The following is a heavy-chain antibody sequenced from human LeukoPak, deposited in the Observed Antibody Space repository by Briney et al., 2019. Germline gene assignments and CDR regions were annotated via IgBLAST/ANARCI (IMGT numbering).Heavy chain of an antibody. CDR1: GFSFSRYE. D-gene: IGHD2-8*01. Sequence: GGSLRLSCIASGFSFSRYEMNWVRQAPGKGLEWIAYITTTGDRIQYADSVKGRFTISRDNTKNSLYLQLNSLRADDTALYYCVRDTKDYWGQGTLVTVSS. CDR2: ITTTGDRI. CDR3: VRDTKDY. J-gene: IGHJ4*02. V-gene: IGHV3-48*03.